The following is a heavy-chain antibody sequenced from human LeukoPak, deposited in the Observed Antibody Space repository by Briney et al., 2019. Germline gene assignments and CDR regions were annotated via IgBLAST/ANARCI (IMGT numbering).Heavy chain of an antibody. CDR1: GFIVNDHA. V-gene: IGHV3-9*01. D-gene: IGHD3-16*02. CDR3: SKDISAGGLDV. Sequence: GGSLRLSCVASGFIVNDHAMHWVRRSPGKGLEWVAGVSWNGVDKGYADSVKGRFTIFRDNAKNSMYLQMNSLRIEDTALYYCSKDISAGGLDVWGPGTPVTVSS. CDR2: VSWNGVDK. J-gene: IGHJ6*02.